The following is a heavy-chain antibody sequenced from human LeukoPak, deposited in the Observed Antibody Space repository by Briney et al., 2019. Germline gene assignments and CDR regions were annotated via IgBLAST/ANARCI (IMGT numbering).Heavy chain of an antibody. CDR2: IYPGDSDT. J-gene: IGHJ4*02. V-gene: IGHV5-51*01. CDR1: GYRFTSYW. CDR3: ATIRWYQTYYFDY. Sequence: GESLKISCKGSGYRFTSYWNGWVRQMPGKGLEWMVIIYPGDSDTRYSPSFQGQVTISADKSISTAYLQWSTLKASDTAMYYCATIRWYQTYYFDYWAREPWSPSPQ. D-gene: IGHD4-23*01.